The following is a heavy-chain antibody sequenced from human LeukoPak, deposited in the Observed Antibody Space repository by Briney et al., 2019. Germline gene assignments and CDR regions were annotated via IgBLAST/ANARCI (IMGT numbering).Heavy chain of an antibody. CDR1: GFTFTSSA. Sequence: ASVKVSCKASGFTFTSSAMQWVRQARGQRLEWIGWIVVSSGNTNYAQKFQERVTITRDMSTSTAYMELSSLRSEDTAVYYCAAPHSLARTSMDVWGQGTTVTVSS. D-gene: IGHD6-6*01. CDR2: IVVSSGNT. J-gene: IGHJ6*02. CDR3: AAPHSLARTSMDV. V-gene: IGHV1-58*02.